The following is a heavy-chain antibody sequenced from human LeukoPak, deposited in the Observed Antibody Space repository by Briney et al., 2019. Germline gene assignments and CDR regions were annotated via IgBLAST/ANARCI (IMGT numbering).Heavy chain of an antibody. CDR3: AADPTYDGNPGGSY. D-gene: IGHD4-23*01. CDR1: GFTFTSSA. CDR2: IVVGSGNT. J-gene: IGHJ4*02. V-gene: IGHV1-58*02. Sequence: SVKVSCRASGFTFTSSAMQWVRQARGQRLEWIGWIVVGSGNTNYAQKFQERVTITRDMSTSTAYMELSSLRSEDTAVYYCAADPTYDGNPGGSYWGQGTLVTVSS.